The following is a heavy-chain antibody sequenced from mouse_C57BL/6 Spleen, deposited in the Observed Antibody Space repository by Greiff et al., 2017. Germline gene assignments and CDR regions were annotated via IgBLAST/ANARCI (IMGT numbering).Heavy chain of an antibody. D-gene: IGHD1-1*01. CDR1: GYTFTSYW. J-gene: IGHJ1*03. V-gene: IGHV1-55*01. Sequence: QVQLKQPGAELVKPGASVKMSCKASGYTFTSYWITWVKQRPGQGLEWIGDIYPGSGSTNYNEKFKSKATLTVDTSSSTAYMQLSSLTSEDSAVYYCARRGSRDWYFDVWGTGTTVTVSS. CDR2: IYPGSGST. CDR3: ARRGSRDWYFDV.